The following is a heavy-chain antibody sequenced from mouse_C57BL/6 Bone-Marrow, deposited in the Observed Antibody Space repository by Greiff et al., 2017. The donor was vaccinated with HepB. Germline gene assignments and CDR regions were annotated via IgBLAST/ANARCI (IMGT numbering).Heavy chain of an antibody. V-gene: IGHV1-9*01. CDR2: ILPGSGST. J-gene: IGHJ4*01. Sequence: VQLQQSGAELMKPGASVKLSCKATGYTFTGYWIEWVKQRPGHGLEWIGEILPGSGSTNYNEKFKGKATFTADTSSNTAYMQLSSLTTEDSAIYYWARPGPITTVVADYAMDYWGQGTSVTVSS. D-gene: IGHD1-1*01. CDR3: ARPGPITTVVADYAMDY. CDR1: GYTFTGYW.